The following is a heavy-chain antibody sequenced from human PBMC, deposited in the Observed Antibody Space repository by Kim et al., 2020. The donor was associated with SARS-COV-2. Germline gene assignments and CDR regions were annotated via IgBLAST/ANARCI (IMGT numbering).Heavy chain of an antibody. D-gene: IGHD6-19*01. Sequence: GGSLRLSCAASGFTFSSYAMHWVRQAPGKGLEWVAVISYDGSNKYYADSVKGRFTISRDNSKNTLYLQMNSLRAEDTAVYYCARDYADIAVAATNYYYYYMDVWGKGTTVTVSS. V-gene: IGHV3-30*04. CDR2: ISYDGSNK. CDR3: ARDYADIAVAATNYYYYYMDV. J-gene: IGHJ6*03. CDR1: GFTFSSYA.